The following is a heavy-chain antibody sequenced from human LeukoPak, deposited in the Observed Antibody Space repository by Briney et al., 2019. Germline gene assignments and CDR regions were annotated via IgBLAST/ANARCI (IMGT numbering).Heavy chain of an antibody. CDR3: ARQDSSYYVMDV. V-gene: IGHV5-51*01. J-gene: IGHJ6*02. Sequence: GAALQTSYKGAGYSFSNYWIAWGRRMPGKGGGGMGIISPTDSDTRYSPSCQGQVTISADTPFSTAYLQWSRLQASDTAIYYCARQDSSYYVMDVWGQGTTVTVSS. CDR2: ISPTDSDT. CDR1: GYSFSNYW.